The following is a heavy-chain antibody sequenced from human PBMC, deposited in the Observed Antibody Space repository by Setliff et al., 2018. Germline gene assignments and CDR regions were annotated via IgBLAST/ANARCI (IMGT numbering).Heavy chain of an antibody. CDR1: GYSISNDYF. Sequence: PSETLSLTCTVSGYSISNDYFWGWIRQPPGKGLEWIGSIYHSGSTSYYPSLKSRVTISVDTSKNQFSLNLSSVTAADTAVYYCAKQRSYFDYWGQGTLVTVST. CDR2: IYHSGST. V-gene: IGHV4-38-2*02. CDR3: AKQRSYFDY. J-gene: IGHJ4*02.